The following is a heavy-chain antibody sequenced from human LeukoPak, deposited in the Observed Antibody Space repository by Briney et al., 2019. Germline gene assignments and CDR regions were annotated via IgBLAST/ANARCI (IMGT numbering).Heavy chain of an antibody. J-gene: IGHJ4*02. CDR1: GYTFTYRY. CDR2: ITPFNGNT. D-gene: IGHD6-13*01. V-gene: IGHV1-45*02. CDR3: ASSSGYSSSWPTDY. Sequence: SVKVSCKASGYTFTYRYLHWVRQAPGQALEWMGWITPFNGNTNYAQKFQDRVTITRDRSMSTAYMELSSLRSEDTAMYYCASSSGYSSSWPTDYWGQGTLVTVSS.